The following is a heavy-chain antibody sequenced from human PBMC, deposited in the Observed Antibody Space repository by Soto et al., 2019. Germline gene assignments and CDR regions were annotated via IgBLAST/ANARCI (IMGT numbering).Heavy chain of an antibody. CDR2: ISGSGFKK. V-gene: IGHV3-23*01. CDR1: GFIFENFG. CDR3: AKNQGVELVPLATVDWFDP. Sequence: GGSLRLSCAASGFIFENFGMSWVRQAPGKGLEWISSISGSGFKKYYADSVKGRFTISRDNSKSSVYLELNNLSAEDTAVYHCAKNQGVELVPLATVDWFDPWGQGSVVTVSS. J-gene: IGHJ5*02. D-gene: IGHD1-26*01.